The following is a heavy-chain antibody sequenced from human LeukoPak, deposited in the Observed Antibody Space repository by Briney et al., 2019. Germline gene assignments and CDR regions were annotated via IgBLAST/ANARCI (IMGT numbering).Heavy chain of an antibody. Sequence: GGSLRLSCAASGFTFSSYSMNWVRQAPGKGLEWVSSISSSSSYIYYADSVKGRFTISRDNAKNSLYLQMNSLRAEDTAVYYCARQSLAIFGQFDIWGQGTMVTVYS. D-gene: IGHD3-3*01. J-gene: IGHJ3*02. CDR2: ISSSSSYI. V-gene: IGHV3-21*01. CDR3: ARQSLAIFGQFDI. CDR1: GFTFSSYS.